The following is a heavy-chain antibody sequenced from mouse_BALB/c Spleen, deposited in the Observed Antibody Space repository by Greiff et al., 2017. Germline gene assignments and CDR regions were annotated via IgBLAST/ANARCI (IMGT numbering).Heavy chain of an antibody. CDR3: ARHDSSGFWFAY. CDR1: GFAFSSYD. D-gene: IGHD3-2*01. Sequence: EVKLVESGGGLVKPGGSLKLSCAASGFAFSSYDMSWVRQTPEKRLEWVAYISSGGGSTYYPNTVKGRFTISRDNAKNTLYLQMSSLKSEDTAMYYCARHDSSGFWFAYWGQGTLVTVSA. J-gene: IGHJ3*01. V-gene: IGHV5-12-1*01. CDR2: ISSGGGST.